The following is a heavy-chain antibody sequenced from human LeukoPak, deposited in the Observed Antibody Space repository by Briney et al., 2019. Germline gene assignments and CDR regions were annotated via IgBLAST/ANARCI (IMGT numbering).Heavy chain of an antibody. CDR3: ARGGYYGSGRYYFDS. Sequence: PGGSLRLSCAASAFTFTTYAMHWVRQAPGKGLEWVAIMSFDGSTEDYADSVKGRFTISRDNAKNTLHLQMNSLRAEDTAVYYCARGGYYGSGRYYFDSWGQGTLVTVSS. V-gene: IGHV3-30*04. CDR1: AFTFTTYA. CDR2: MSFDGSTE. J-gene: IGHJ4*02. D-gene: IGHD3-3*01.